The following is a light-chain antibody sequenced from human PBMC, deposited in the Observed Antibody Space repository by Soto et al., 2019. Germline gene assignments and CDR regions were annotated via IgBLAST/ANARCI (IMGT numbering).Light chain of an antibody. CDR2: KAS. V-gene: IGKV1-5*03. CDR1: QSVSTL. J-gene: IGKJ1*01. CDR3: QQYNRYSPWA. Sequence: DVQMTQSPSTLSASVGERVTITCRASQSVSTLLAWYQQKPGKAPKLLIYKASSLESGVSSRFSGSGSGTEFTLTISSLQPDDFATYYCQQYNRYSPWAFGQGTNVEIK.